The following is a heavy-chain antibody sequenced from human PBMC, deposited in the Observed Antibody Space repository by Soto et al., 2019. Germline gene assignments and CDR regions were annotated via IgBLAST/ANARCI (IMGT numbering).Heavy chain of an antibody. CDR3: ARVNTIFGVVTRFDP. J-gene: IGHJ5*02. CDR2: IYYSGST. Sequence: PSETLSLTCTVSGGSISSYYWSWIRQPPGKGLEWIGYIYYSGSTNYNPSLKSRVTISVDTSKNQFSLKLSSVTAADTAVYYCARVNTIFGVVTRFDPWGQGTLVIVSS. V-gene: IGHV4-59*01. CDR1: GGSISSYY. D-gene: IGHD3-3*01.